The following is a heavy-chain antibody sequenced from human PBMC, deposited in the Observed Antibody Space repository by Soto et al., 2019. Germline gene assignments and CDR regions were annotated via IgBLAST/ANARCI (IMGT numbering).Heavy chain of an antibody. CDR1: GFAFNNYA. Sequence: EVQLLESGGGSVQPGGSLRLSCAASGFAFNNYAITWVRQAPGKGLEWVSAVSGNGGTTYYEASVKGRFTISRDNSKETVYLQMNSLRVEDTAVYHCAQSVRFGNSYGFGYYFDHWGQGALVTVS. CDR3: AQSVRFGNSYGFGYYFDH. J-gene: IGHJ4*02. CDR2: VSGNGGTT. D-gene: IGHD3-3*01. V-gene: IGHV3-23*01.